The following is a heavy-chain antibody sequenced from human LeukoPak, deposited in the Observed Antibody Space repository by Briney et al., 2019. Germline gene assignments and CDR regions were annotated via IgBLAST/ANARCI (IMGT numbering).Heavy chain of an antibody. CDR2: INHSGST. J-gene: IGHJ5*02. CDR1: GGSISNNW. D-gene: IGHD3-16*01. CDR3: ARHYGP. V-gene: IGHV4-4*02. Sequence: PSETLSLTCAVTGGSISNNWWTWVRQPPGKGLEWIGEINHSGSTNYNPSLKSRVTISVDTSKNQFSLKLNSVTAADTAVYYCARHYGPWGQGTLVTVSS.